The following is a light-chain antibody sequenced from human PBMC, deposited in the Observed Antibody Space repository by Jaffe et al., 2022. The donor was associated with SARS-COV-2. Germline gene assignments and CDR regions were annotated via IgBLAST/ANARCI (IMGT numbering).Light chain of an antibody. Sequence: QSALTQPASVSGSPGQSITISCTGTNYDVGSDYSVSWYQQHPGRAPKLLIYDVSSRPSGVSNRFSGSKSGNTASLTISGLQAEDEADYFCSSYTSSRTQVFGTGTKVTVL. J-gene: IGLJ1*01. V-gene: IGLV2-14*01. CDR3: SSYTSSRTQV. CDR1: NYDVGSDYS. CDR2: DVS.